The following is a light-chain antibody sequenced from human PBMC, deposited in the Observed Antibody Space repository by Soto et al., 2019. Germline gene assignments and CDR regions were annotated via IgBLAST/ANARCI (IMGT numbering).Light chain of an antibody. CDR3: QQYNSYFSV. J-gene: IGKJ1*01. Sequence: DIQMTHSPSTLSASAGDRVTITCRASQSISSWLAWYQQKPGEAPKLLIYDASSLQSGVPSRFSGSGSGTEFTLTIVSLQPDDFATYDCQQYNSYFSVFGQGTKVDI. CDR1: QSISSW. CDR2: DAS. V-gene: IGKV1-5*01.